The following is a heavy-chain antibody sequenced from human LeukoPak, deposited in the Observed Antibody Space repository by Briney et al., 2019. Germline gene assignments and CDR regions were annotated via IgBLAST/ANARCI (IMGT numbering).Heavy chain of an antibody. CDR1: GGSISSSSYY. CDR3: ARLPRGSALYYFDY. V-gene: IGHV4-39*01. J-gene: IGHJ4*02. Sequence: PSETLSLTCTVSGGSISSSSYYWGWISQPSGKGLEWIGSIYYSGSTYYNPSLKSRVTISVDTSKNQFSLKLSSVTAADTAVYYCARLPRGSALYYFDYWGQGTLVTVSS. CDR2: IYYSGST. D-gene: IGHD3-10*01.